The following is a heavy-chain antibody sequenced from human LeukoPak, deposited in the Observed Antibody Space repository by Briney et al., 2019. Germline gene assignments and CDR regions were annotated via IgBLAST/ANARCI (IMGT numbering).Heavy chain of an antibody. CDR2: IKSKTDGGTT. CDR1: GFTFSNAW. J-gene: IGHJ4*02. Sequence: GGSLRLSCAASGFTFSNAWMSWVRQAPGKGLEWVGRIKSKTDGGTTEYAAPVKGRFTISIDDSKNTLYLQMNSLKTDDTAVYYCTTELGPFDYWGQGSLVTVSS. CDR3: TTELGPFDY. D-gene: IGHD7-27*01. V-gene: IGHV3-15*01.